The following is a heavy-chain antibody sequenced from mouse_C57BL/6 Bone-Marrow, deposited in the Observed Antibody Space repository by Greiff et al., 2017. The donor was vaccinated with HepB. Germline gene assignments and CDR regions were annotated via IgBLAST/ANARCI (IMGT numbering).Heavy chain of an antibody. V-gene: IGHV5-16*01. CDR2: INYDGSST. D-gene: IGHD1-1*01. CDR1: GFTFSDYY. CDR3: AREGIHYYGSSPFAMDY. Sequence: EVKVVESEGGLVQPGSSMKLSCTASGFTFSDYYMAWVRQVSEKGLEWVANINYDGSSTYYLDSLKSRFIISRDNAKNILYLQMSSLKSEDTATYYCAREGIHYYGSSPFAMDYWGQGTSVTVSS. J-gene: IGHJ4*01.